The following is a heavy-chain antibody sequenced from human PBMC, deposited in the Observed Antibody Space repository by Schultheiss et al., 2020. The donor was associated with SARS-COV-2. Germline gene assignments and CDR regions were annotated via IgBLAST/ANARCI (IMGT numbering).Heavy chain of an antibody. CDR1: GGSINSDNW. D-gene: IGHD6-19*01. CDR2: INHSGGT. J-gene: IGHJ6*02. V-gene: IGHV4-4*02. Sequence: SETLSLTCAVSGGSINSDNWWSWVRQPPGKGLEWIGEINHSGGTNYNPSLKSRVTISVDTSKNQFSLKLSSVTAADTAVYYCARDRDSSAWYWSGLDVWGQGTTVTVSS. CDR3: ARDRDSSAWYWSGLDV.